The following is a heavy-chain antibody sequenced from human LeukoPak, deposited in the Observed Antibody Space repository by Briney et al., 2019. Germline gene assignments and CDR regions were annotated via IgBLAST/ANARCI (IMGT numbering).Heavy chain of an antibody. CDR1: GYTFTSYY. J-gene: IGHJ6*02. D-gene: IGHD6-13*01. CDR3: ASAFIGYSSTWYGLTDV. V-gene: IGHV1-46*01. Sequence: GASVKVSCKASGYTFTSYYMHWVRQAPGQGLEWMGIINPSGGSTSYAQKFQGRVTMTRDTSTSTVYMELSSLRSEDTAVYYCASAFIGYSSTWYGLTDVWGQGTTVIVSS. CDR2: INPSGGST.